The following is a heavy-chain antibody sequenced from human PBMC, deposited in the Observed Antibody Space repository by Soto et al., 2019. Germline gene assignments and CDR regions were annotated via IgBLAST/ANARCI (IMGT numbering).Heavy chain of an antibody. CDR1: GFTFSSYG. CDR3: ARDKGHRVGLWFHDY. Sequence: GGSLRLSCAASGFTFSSYGMHWVRQAPGKGLEWVAVIWYDGSNKYYADSVKGRFTISRDNSKNTLYLQMNSLRAEDTAVYYCARDKGHRVGLWFHDYWGQGTLVTVSS. CDR2: IWYDGSNK. J-gene: IGHJ4*02. V-gene: IGHV3-33*01. D-gene: IGHD3-10*01.